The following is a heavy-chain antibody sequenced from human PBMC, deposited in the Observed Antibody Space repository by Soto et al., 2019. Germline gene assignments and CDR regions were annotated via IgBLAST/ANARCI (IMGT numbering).Heavy chain of an antibody. D-gene: IGHD5-12*01. CDR3: AKCRDIVATTDY. CDR2: IYSGGST. J-gene: IGHJ4*02. Sequence: GGSLRLSCAASGFTVNSNYMSWVRQAPGKGLEWVSVIYSGGSTYYADSVKGRFTISRDNSKNTLYLQMNSLRAEDTAVYYCAKCRDIVATTDYWGQGTLVTVSS. V-gene: IGHV3-53*01. CDR1: GFTVNSNY.